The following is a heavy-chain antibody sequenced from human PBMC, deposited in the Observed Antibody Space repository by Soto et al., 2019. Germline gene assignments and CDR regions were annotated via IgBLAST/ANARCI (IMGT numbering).Heavy chain of an antibody. Sequence: QVHLVQSGAEVKKPGSSFNVSCKVSGGTFNTFAVSWVRQAPGQGFEWLGGIIPILGPAFYAQKFQGRVTITADKSTSTAYLELTSLTSEDTAVYYWARAAKSYFDYWGQGTLVTVSS. V-gene: IGHV1-69*06. J-gene: IGHJ4*02. CDR3: ARAAKSYFDY. CDR2: IIPILGPA. CDR1: GGTFNTFA.